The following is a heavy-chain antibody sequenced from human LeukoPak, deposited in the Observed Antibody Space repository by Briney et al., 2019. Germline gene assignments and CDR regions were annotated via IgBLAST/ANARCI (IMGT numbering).Heavy chain of an antibody. J-gene: IGHJ3*02. CDR1: GVSINSGAFS. D-gene: IGHD6-13*01. CDR2: IYYSGST. Sequence: SETLSLTCAVSGVSINSGAFSWSWLRQPPGKGPEWIGYIYYSGSTYYNPSLKIRVTISVDTSKNQFSLKLSSVTAADTAVYYCATGNSRGAFDIWGQGTMVTVSS. V-gene: IGHV4-30-4*07. CDR3: ATGNSRGAFDI.